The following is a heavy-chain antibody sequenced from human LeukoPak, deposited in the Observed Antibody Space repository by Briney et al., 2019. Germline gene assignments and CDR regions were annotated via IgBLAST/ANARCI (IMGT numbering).Heavy chain of an antibody. CDR3: CDLGTTR. CDR1: GLTFSDHY. V-gene: IGHV3-72*01. D-gene: IGHD1-7*01. J-gene: IGHJ4*02. CDR2: IRNKANSYTT. Sequence: PGGSLRLSCAASGLTFSDHYMDWVRQAPGKGLEWVAQIRNKANSYTTQYAASVKGRFTISRDDSQNSLYLQMNSLKTEDTAVYYCCDLGTTRWGQGTLVTVSS.